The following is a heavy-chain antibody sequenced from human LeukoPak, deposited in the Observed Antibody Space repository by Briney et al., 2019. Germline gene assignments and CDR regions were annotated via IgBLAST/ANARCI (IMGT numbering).Heavy chain of an antibody. Sequence: ASVKVSCKVSGYTLTELSMHWVRQAPGKGLEWMGGFDPEDGETIYAQKFQGRVTMTEDTSTDTAYMELSSLRSEDTAVYYCATGYLSGDRDGYFDYWGQGTLVTVSS. J-gene: IGHJ4*02. D-gene: IGHD7-27*01. CDR3: ATGYLSGDRDGYFDY. V-gene: IGHV1-24*01. CDR2: FDPEDGET. CDR1: GYTLTELS.